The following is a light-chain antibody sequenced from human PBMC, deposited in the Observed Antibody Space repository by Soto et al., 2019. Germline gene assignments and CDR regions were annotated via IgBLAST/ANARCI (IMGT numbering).Light chain of an antibody. CDR1: QIISSF. J-gene: IGKJ2*01. Sequence: DIQMTQSPSSLSASVGDRVTITCRASQIISSFLYWYQQEPGKAPQLLIYGASCLQSGVPSRFSRDASRPDFTLTIGSLQPEDFATYYCQQRYSTPYTFGQGPELEIK. CDR3: QQRYSTPYT. CDR2: GAS. V-gene: IGKV1-39*01.